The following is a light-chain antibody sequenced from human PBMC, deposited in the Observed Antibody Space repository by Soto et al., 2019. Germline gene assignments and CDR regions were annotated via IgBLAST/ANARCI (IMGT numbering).Light chain of an antibody. CDR1: SSNIGSKT. J-gene: IGLJ2*01. CDR2: NNN. CDR3: AAWDDSLIGVI. Sequence: QPVLTQPPSASGTPGQRVTISCSGSSSNIGSKTVNWYQQLPGAAPKLLIYNNNQRPSGVPDRFSGSKSGTSASLAISGLQSEDEADYYCAAWDDSLIGVIFGGGTKLTVL. V-gene: IGLV1-44*01.